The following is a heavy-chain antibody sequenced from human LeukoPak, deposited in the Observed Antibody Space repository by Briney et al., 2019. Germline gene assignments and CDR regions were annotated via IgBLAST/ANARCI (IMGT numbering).Heavy chain of an antibody. J-gene: IGHJ4*02. Sequence: GGSLRFSCAASGLTFSRNSMTWVRQAPGKGLEWVSAISGSDGSTYYADSVKGRFTISRDNSKNTLYLQMNSLRAEDTGVFYCARDVAYSAFDYWGQGTLVTVSS. CDR1: GLTFSRNS. CDR2: ISGSDGST. CDR3: ARDVAYSAFDY. V-gene: IGHV3-23*01. D-gene: IGHD2-21*01.